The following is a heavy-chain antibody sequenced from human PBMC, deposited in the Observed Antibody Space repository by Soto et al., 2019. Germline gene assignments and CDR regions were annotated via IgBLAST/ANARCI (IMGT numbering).Heavy chain of an antibody. J-gene: IGHJ5*02. CDR2: IYSTGSS. Sequence: SETLSLTCTVSGDSLSLYYWSWIRLSPGKGLEWIGYIYSTGSSNQNPSLRDRVAVSADASKNQFYLTLTSMTAADTAVYYCARGERKVNWRPYFDTWGQGIQVTVSS. V-gene: IGHV4-59*01. CDR3: ARGERKVNWRPYFDT. D-gene: IGHD3-16*01. CDR1: GDSLSLYY.